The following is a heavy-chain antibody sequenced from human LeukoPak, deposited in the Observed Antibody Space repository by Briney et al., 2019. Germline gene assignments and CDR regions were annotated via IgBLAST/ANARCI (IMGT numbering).Heavy chain of an antibody. CDR3: ARRIAAALGGWFDP. CDR1: GFTFDDYG. D-gene: IGHD6-13*01. V-gene: IGHV3-20*04. J-gene: IGHJ5*02. CDR2: INWNGGST. Sequence: GGSLRLSCAASGFTFDDYGMSWVRQAPGKGLEWVSGINWNGGSTGYADSVKGRFTISRDNAKNSLYLQMNSPRAEDTALYYCARRIAAALGGWFDPWGQGTLVTVSS.